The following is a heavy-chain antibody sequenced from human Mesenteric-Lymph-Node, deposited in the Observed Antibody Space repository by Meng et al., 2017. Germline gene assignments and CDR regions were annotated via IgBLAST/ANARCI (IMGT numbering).Heavy chain of an antibody. J-gene: IGHJ5*02. CDR1: GYTFPTYA. Sequence: QVHLVQSGAEVKKPGASVKVSCKASGYTFPTYAIHWVRQAPGQRLEWMGWINAGNGNTRYSQKFQGRVSITRDTSASTAYMELSSLRSEDTAVYYCARCIAVAGNWFDPWGQGTLVTVSS. V-gene: IGHV1-3*01. CDR3: ARCIAVAGNWFDP. D-gene: IGHD6-19*01. CDR2: INAGNGNT.